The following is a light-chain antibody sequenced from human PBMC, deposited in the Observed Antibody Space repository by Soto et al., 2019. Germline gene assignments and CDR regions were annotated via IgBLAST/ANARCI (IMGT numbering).Light chain of an antibody. CDR1: SSDVGTFNY. CDR3: SSYSRTTLEVV. V-gene: IGLV2-14*01. CDR2: ELI. Sequence: QSALTQPASVSGSPGQSITISCTGTSSDVGTFNYVSWYQQHPGKAPKLLIYELINRPSGVSNRFSGSKSGNTASLTISGLQAEDEADYHCSSYSRTTLEVVFGGGPSSPS. J-gene: IGLJ2*01.